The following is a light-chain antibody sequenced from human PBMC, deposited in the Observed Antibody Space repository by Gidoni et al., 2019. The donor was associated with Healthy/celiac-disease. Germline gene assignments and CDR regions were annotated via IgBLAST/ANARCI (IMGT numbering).Light chain of an antibody. Sequence: IQLTQSPTSLSASVGDRVTITCPASQGISSYLAWYQQKPGKAPKLLIYAASTLPSGVPSRFSGSGAGTDFTLTISSLQPEDFATYYCQQLNSYPIFTFGPGTKVDIK. V-gene: IGKV1-9*01. CDR3: QQLNSYPIFT. J-gene: IGKJ3*01. CDR2: AAS. CDR1: QGISSY.